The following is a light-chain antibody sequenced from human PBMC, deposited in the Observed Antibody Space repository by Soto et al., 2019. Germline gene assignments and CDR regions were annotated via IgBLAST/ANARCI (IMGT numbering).Light chain of an antibody. CDR3: CSYVKSAPVV. CDR2: EVI. Sequence: QSVLTQPASVSGSPGQSITISCTGTSSDVGTYNSVSWYQQHPGKAPKLMIYEVIKRPAGVSNRFSGSKSGNTASLTISGLQAEDEADYYCCSYVKSAPVVFGGGTKLTVL. V-gene: IGLV2-23*02. CDR1: SSDVGTYNS. J-gene: IGLJ2*01.